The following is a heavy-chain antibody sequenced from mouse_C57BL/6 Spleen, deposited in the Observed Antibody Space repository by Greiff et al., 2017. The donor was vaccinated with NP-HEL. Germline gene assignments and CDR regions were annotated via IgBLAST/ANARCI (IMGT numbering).Heavy chain of an antibody. CDR1: GFTFSNYW. Sequence: EVKVEESGGGLVQPGGSMKLSCVASGFTFSNYWMNWVRQSPEKGLEWVAQIRLKSDNYATHYAESVKGRFTISRDDAKSSVYLQMNNLRAEDTGIYYCTGERTGFADWGQGTLVTVSA. CDR3: TGERTGFAD. V-gene: IGHV6-3*01. J-gene: IGHJ3*01. CDR2: IRLKSDNYAT.